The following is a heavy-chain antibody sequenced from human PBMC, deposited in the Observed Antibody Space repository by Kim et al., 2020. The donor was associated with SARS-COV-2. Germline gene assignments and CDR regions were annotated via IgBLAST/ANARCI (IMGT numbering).Heavy chain of an antibody. Sequence: GGSLRLSCAASGFTFNNYAMSWVRQAPGKGLEWVSGIRYSGGSKQYADSVKGRFSISRDNSKSTMYLQMDSLRAEDTAVYYCAKVTSGSNGWFDYFQHWGQGTLVTVSS. CDR1: GFTFNNYA. J-gene: IGHJ1*01. D-gene: IGHD6-19*01. CDR2: IRYSGGSK. V-gene: IGHV3-23*01. CDR3: AKVTSGSNGWFDYFQH.